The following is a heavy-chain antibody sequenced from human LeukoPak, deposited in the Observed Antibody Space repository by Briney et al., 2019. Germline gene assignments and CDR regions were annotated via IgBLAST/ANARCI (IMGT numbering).Heavy chain of an antibody. CDR2: ISGSGGST. V-gene: IGHV3-23*01. J-gene: IGHJ3*02. CDR3: ASPVGATTVRAFDI. CDR1: GFTFSSYA. D-gene: IGHD1-26*01. Sequence: GGSLRLSCAASGFTFSSYAMSWVRQAPGKGLEWVSAISGSGGSTYYADSVKGRFTISRDNSKNSLYLQMNSLKTEDTAVYYCASPVGATTVRAFDIWGQGTMVTVSS.